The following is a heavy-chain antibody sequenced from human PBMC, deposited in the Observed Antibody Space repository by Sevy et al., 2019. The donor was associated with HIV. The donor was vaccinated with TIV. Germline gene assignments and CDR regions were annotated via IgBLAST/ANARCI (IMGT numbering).Heavy chain of an antibody. CDR2: IYYSGST. D-gene: IGHD6-19*01. J-gene: IGHJ6*03. Sequence: SETLSLTCTVSGGSISSSSYYWGWIRQPPGKGLEWIGSIYYSGSTYYNPSLKSRVTISVDTSKNQFSLKLSSVTAADTAVYYCARLAGYSSGWSKYYYYYMDVWGKGTTVTVSS. CDR1: GGSISSSSYY. V-gene: IGHV4-39*01. CDR3: ARLAGYSSGWSKYYYYYMDV.